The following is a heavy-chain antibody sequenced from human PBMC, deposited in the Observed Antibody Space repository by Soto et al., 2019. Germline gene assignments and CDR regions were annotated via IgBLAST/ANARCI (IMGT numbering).Heavy chain of an antibody. V-gene: IGHV4-59*08. D-gene: IGHD5-18*01. CDR1: GGSISSYY. Sequence: SETLSLTCTVSGGSISSYYWSWIRQPPGKGLEWIGYIYYSGSTNYNPSLKSRVTISVDTSKNQFSLKLSSVTAADTAVYYCARADTAMATNWFDPWGQGTLVTVSS. CDR3: ARADTAMATNWFDP. J-gene: IGHJ5*02. CDR2: IYYSGST.